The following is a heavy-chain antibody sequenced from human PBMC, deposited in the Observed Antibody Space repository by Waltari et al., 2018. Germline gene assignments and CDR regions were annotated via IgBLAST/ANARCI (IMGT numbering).Heavy chain of an antibody. J-gene: IGHJ4*02. Sequence: EVQLLDSGGGLVQPGGCLSLSCAASGFTFSSYAMRWVRQAPGKGLEWVSAISGSGASTYYADSVRGRFTISRDNSKNTLYLQMNSLRAEDTAIYYCAKTIVGEDWGQGTLVTVSS. CDR2: ISGSGAST. D-gene: IGHD1-26*01. CDR1: GFTFSSYA. V-gene: IGHV3-23*01. CDR3: AKTIVGED.